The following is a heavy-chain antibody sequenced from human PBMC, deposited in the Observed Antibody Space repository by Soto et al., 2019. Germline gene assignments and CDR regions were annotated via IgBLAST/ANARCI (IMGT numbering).Heavy chain of an antibody. J-gene: IGHJ6*02. CDR3: ARDGSGYRSRASPMDV. CDR1: GDTFSSYA. V-gene: IGHV1-69*01. CDR2: VIPIFGTA. Sequence: QVQMVQSGAEVTKPGSSVQVSCKASGDTFSSYAISWVRHAPGQGLEWMGGVIPIFGTANYAQKFQGRVTITADESTSTAYMELSSLRAEDTAVYYCARDGSGYRSRASPMDVWGQGTKVNVS. D-gene: IGHD3-22*01.